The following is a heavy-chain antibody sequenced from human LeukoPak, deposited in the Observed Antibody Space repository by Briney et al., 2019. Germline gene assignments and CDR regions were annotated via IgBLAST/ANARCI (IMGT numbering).Heavy chain of an antibody. J-gene: IGHJ2*01. CDR3: ARGGNRSPYWYFDL. D-gene: IGHD1-14*01. CDR2: INHSGST. V-gene: IGHV4-34*01. CDR1: GESFSGHY. Sequence: PSETLSLTCDVYGESFSGHYWSWIRQPPGKGLEWIGEINHSGSTNYNPSLQSRVTMSLATSKNQFSLKLSSVTAADTAVYYCARGGNRSPYWYFDLWGRGTLVTVSS.